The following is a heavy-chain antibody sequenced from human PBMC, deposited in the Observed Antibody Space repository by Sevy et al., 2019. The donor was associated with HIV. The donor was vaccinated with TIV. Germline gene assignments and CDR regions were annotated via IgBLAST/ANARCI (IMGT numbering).Heavy chain of an antibody. Sequence: GEALKISWKGSGYSFTSYWIGWVRQMPGKGLEWMGIIYPGESDTKYSPSFQGQVTISADKSISTAYLQWSSLKASDTAMYYCARRGYDYGSDYWGQGTLVTVSS. CDR3: ARRGYDYGSDY. D-gene: IGHD4-17*01. CDR1: GYSFTSYW. CDR2: IYPGESDT. J-gene: IGHJ4*02. V-gene: IGHV5-51*01.